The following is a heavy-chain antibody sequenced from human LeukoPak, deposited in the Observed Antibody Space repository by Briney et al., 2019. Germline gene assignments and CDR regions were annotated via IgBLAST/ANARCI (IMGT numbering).Heavy chain of an antibody. V-gene: IGHV3-7*01. CDR1: GFTFRSYW. CDR3: ARVHGGYPFDY. D-gene: IGHD2-15*01. CDR2: IQQVGSEK. J-gene: IGHJ4*02. Sequence: GGSLRLSCAASGFTFRSYWMSWVRQAPGKGLEWVANIQQVGSEKYYVDSVKGRFTISRDNAKNSLYLQMNSLRAEDTAVYYCARVHGGYPFDYWGQGTLVTVSS.